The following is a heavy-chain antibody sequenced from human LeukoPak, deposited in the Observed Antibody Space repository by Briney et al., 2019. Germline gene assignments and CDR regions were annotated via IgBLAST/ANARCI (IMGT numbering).Heavy chain of an antibody. CDR1: GFTVSSNF. D-gene: IGHD6-19*01. Sequence: GGSLRLSCAASGFTVSSNFMSWVRQAPGKGLEWVSVIYSGGNTYYADSVKGRFIISRDNSKNTLYLQMNSLRAEDTAIYYCARGLYSSAWDDGFDIWGQGTMVTVFS. CDR2: IYSGGNT. V-gene: IGHV3-53*01. CDR3: ARGLYSSAWDDGFDI. J-gene: IGHJ3*02.